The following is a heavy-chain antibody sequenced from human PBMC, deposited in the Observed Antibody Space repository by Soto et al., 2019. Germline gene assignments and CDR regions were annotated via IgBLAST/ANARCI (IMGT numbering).Heavy chain of an antibody. Sequence: QVQLVESGGGVVQPGGSLRLSCAASGFTFRNHAMHWVRQAPGKGLECLAVIAHDGSNAFYRDSVKGRFTVSRDNSTNTLYLYMNSLRSEDTGVYYCERGDREDILVVVGARPGEYGTDIWGQGTTVIVSS. CDR1: GFTFRNHA. CDR2: IAHDGSNA. J-gene: IGHJ6*02. D-gene: IGHD2-15*01. CDR3: ERGDREDILVVVGARPGEYGTDI. V-gene: IGHV3-30-3*01.